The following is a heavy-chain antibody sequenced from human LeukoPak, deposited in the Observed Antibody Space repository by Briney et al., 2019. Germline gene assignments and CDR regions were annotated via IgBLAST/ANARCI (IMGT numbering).Heavy chain of an antibody. V-gene: IGHV4-38-2*02. Sequence: SETLSLTCTVSSYSISSGYYWGWIRQPPGKGPEWIGSIYHSGSTYYNPSLKSRVTISIDTSKNQFSLKLSSVTAADTAVYYCARVPHGETIFGVVLYWFDPWGQGTLVTVSS. CDR2: IYHSGST. J-gene: IGHJ5*02. CDR1: SYSISSGYY. CDR3: ARVPHGETIFGVVLYWFDP. D-gene: IGHD3-3*01.